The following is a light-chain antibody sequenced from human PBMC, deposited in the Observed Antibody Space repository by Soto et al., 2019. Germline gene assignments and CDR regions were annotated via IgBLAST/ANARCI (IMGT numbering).Light chain of an antibody. J-gene: IGLJ2*01. Sequence: QSALTQPASVSGSPGQSITISCSGTPSDIGAYNYVSWYQHLPGKAPTVIIYDVTNRPSGVSSRFSGSKSVTTASLTISGLQAEDEANYYCGSYTISSTLMIFGGGTKVTVL. CDR2: DVT. V-gene: IGLV2-14*03. CDR1: PSDIGAYNY. CDR3: GSYTISSTLMI.